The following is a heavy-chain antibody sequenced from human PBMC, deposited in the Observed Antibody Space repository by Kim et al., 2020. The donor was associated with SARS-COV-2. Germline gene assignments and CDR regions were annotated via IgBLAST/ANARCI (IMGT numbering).Heavy chain of an antibody. CDR3: TTQSYDFWGWFDP. V-gene: IGHV3-15*01. Sequence: YAAPVKGRFTISRDDSKNTLYLQMNSLKTEDTAVYYCTTQSYDFWGWFDPWGQGTLVTVSS. D-gene: IGHD3-3*01. J-gene: IGHJ5*02.